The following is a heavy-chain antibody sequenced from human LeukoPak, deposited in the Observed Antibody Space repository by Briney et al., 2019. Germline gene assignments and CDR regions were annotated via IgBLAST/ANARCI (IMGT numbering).Heavy chain of an antibody. CDR3: ARDGVNRKGDAFDI. V-gene: IGHV4-30-2*01. D-gene: IGHD1-14*01. CDR1: GGSISSGGYY. CDR2: IYHSGST. J-gene: IGHJ3*02. Sequence: PSETLSLTCTVSGGSISSGGYYWSWIRQPPGKGLEWIGYIYHSGSTYYNPSLKSRVTISVDRSKNQFSLKLSSVTAADTAVYYCARDGVNRKGDAFDIWGQGTMVTVSS.